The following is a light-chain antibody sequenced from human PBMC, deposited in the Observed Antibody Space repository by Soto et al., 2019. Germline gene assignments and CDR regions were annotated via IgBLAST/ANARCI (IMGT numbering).Light chain of an antibody. CDR3: QQRSNWPPGLT. V-gene: IGKV1-9*01. CDR2: SAS. J-gene: IGKJ4*01. Sequence: IQLTQSPSSLSASVGDRVTITCRASQGITSYLAWYQQRPGKAPGLLIYSASTLQSGVPSRFSGSGYGTDFSLTISNLQPEDFATYYCQQRSNWPPGLTFGGGTKVEIK. CDR1: QGITSY.